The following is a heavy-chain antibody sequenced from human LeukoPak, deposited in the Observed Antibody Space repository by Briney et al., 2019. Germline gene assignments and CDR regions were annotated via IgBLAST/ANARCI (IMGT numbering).Heavy chain of an antibody. CDR3: ARENSGSYREFDY. V-gene: IGHV4-4*07. CDR1: GGSISSYY. Sequence: SETLSLTRTVSGGSISSYYWTWIRQPAGKGLEWIGRIYPSGSTNYNPSLKSRVTMSVDTSKNQFSLKLSSVTAADTAVYYCARENSGSYREFDYWGQGTLVTVSS. J-gene: IGHJ4*02. CDR2: IYPSGST. D-gene: IGHD1-26*01.